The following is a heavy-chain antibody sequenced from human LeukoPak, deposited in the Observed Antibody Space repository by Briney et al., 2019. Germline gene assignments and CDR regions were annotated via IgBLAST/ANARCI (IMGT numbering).Heavy chain of an antibody. CDR2: IYYSGST. Sequence: SETLSLTCTVSGGSISSSSYYWGWIRQPPGKGLEWIGSIYYSGSTNYNPSLKSRVTISVDTSKNQFSLKLSSVTAADTAVYYCARVNSSGNDAFDIWGQGTMVTVSS. V-gene: IGHV4-39*07. D-gene: IGHD3-22*01. CDR3: ARVNSSGNDAFDI. J-gene: IGHJ3*02. CDR1: GGSISSSSYY.